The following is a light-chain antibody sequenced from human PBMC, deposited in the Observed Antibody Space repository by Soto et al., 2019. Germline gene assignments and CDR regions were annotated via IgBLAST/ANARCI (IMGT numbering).Light chain of an antibody. CDR3: QVWDSSSAHPDLV. Sequence: SSELTQPPSVSVAPGKTATITCGGNNIGSESVHWYQQKPGQAPVLVIYYDSDRPSGIPERFSGSNSGNTATLTISRVEAGDEADYYCQVWDSSSAHPDLVFGGGTKLTVL. CDR2: YDS. CDR1: NIGSES. J-gene: IGLJ3*02. V-gene: IGLV3-21*04.